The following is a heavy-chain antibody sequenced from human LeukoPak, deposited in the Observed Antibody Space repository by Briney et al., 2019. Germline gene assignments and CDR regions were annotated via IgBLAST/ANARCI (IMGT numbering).Heavy chain of an antibody. D-gene: IGHD5-12*01. V-gene: IGHV3-74*01. CDR3: ARDAVDIANAV. Sequence: GGSLRLSCAASGFTFTTYWMHWVRQAPGKGLVWVSHINSDGSITSYADSVKGRFTISRDNAKNTLYLQMNSLRAEDTAVYYCARDAVDIANAVWGQGTTVTVSS. CDR2: INSDGSIT. J-gene: IGHJ6*02. CDR1: GFTFTTYW.